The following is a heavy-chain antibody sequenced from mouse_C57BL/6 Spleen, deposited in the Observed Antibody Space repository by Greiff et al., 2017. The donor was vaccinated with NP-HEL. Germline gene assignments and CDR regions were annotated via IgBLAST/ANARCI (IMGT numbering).Heavy chain of an antibody. CDR2: ISGGGGNT. V-gene: IGHV5-9*01. D-gene: IGHD4-1*01. J-gene: IGHJ2*01. Sequence: EVMLVESGGGLVKPGGSLKLSCAASGFTFSSYTMSWVRQTPEKRLEWVATISGGGGNTYYPDSVKGRFTISRDNAKNTLYLQMSSLRSEDTAVYYCARHGRWDGYFDYWGQGTTLTVSS. CDR3: ARHGRWDGYFDY. CDR1: GFTFSSYT.